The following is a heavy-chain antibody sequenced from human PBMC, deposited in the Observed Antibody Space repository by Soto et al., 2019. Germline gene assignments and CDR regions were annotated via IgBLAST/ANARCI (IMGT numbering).Heavy chain of an antibody. V-gene: IGHV4-39*01. J-gene: IGHJ6*02. Sequence: SETLSLTCTVSGGSISSSSYYWGWIRQPPGKGLEWIGSIYYSGSTYYNPSLKSRVTISVDTSKNQFSLKLSSVTAADTAVYYCARVSSSPYYYYYGMAVWGQGTSVPVSS. D-gene: IGHD6-6*01. CDR2: IYYSGST. CDR3: ARVSSSPYYYYYGMAV. CDR1: GGSISSSSYY.